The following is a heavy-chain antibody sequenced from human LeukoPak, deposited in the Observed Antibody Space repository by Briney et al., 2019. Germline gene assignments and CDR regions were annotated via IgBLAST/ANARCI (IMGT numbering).Heavy chain of an antibody. CDR1: GGSISSYY. J-gene: IGHJ5*02. V-gene: IGHV4-59*13. Sequence: SETLSLTCTVSGGSISSYYWSWIRQPPGKGLEWIGYIYYSGSTNYNPSLKSRVTISVDTSKNQFSLKLSSVTAADTAVYYCASAYYYDSSGYPNWFDPWGQRTLVTVSS. CDR3: ASAYYYDSSGYPNWFDP. CDR2: IYYSGST. D-gene: IGHD3-22*01.